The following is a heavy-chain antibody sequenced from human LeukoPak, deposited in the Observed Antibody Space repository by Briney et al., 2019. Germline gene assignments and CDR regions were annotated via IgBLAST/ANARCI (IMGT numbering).Heavy chain of an antibody. V-gene: IGHV3-23*01. D-gene: IGHD3-10*01. J-gene: IGHJ4*02. Sequence: GGSLRLSCAGSGFTLSSYGMSWVRQAPGKGLEWVSAISGSGGSTYYADSVKGRFTISRDNSKNTLYLQMNSLRAEDTAVYYRAKLYYGPGLLPDYWGQGTLVTVSS. CDR1: GFTLSSYG. CDR2: ISGSGGST. CDR3: AKLYYGPGLLPDY.